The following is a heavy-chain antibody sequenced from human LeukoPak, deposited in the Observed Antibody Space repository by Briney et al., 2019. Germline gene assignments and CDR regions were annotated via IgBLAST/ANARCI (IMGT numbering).Heavy chain of an antibody. CDR1: GFAVGSNY. V-gene: IGHV3-11*01. D-gene: IGHD4-17*01. Sequence: GGSLRLSCVASGFAVGSNYMSWIRQAPGKGLEWLSYISSSGNTIFYADSVRGRFTISRDNAMNSLYLQMNSLRAEDTAVYYCASRRTVTSTDPHTFDIWGQGTMVTVSS. CDR3: ASRRTVTSTDPHTFDI. J-gene: IGHJ3*02. CDR2: ISSSGNTI.